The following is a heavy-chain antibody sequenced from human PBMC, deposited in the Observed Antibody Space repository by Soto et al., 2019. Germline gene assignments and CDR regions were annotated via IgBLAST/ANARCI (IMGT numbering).Heavy chain of an antibody. CDR1: GFTFSSYA. J-gene: IGHJ4*02. CDR3: AKDWRGGYCSGTNCYYFDY. D-gene: IGHD2-2*01. Sequence: GGSLRLSCAASGFTFSSYAMHCVRQAPGKGLEWVSLISDNGSNKYYADSVQGRFTISRDNSKNTLYLQMSSLGAEDTAVYYCAKDWRGGYCSGTNCYYFDYWGPGALVTVSS. V-gene: IGHV3-33*03. CDR2: ISDNGSNK.